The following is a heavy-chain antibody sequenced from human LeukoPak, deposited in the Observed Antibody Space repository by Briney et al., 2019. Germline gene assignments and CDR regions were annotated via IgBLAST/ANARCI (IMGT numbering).Heavy chain of an antibody. J-gene: IGHJ4*02. CDR1: GGSFSGYY. CDR2: INHSGST. V-gene: IGHV4-34*01. Sequence: PSETLSLTCAVYGGSFSGYYWSWIRQPPGKGLEWIGEINHSGSTNYNPSLKSRVTISVDTSKNQFSLKLSSVTAADTAVYYCARYGYGLGFDYWGQGTLVTVSS. D-gene: IGHD5-18*01. CDR3: ARYGYGLGFDY.